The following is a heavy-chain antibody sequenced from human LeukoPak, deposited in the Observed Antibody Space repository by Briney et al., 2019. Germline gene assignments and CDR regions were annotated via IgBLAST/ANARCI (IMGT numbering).Heavy chain of an antibody. CDR1: GYTFTSYG. CDR3: AKSRYSSGWYGGPFDY. D-gene: IGHD6-19*01. Sequence: ASVKVSCKASGYTFTSYGISWVRQAPGQGLEWMGWISAYNGNTNYAQKFQGRVTITADESTSTAYMELSSLRSEDTAVYYCAKSRYSSGWYGGPFDYWGQGTLVTVSS. CDR2: ISAYNGNT. V-gene: IGHV1-18*01. J-gene: IGHJ4*02.